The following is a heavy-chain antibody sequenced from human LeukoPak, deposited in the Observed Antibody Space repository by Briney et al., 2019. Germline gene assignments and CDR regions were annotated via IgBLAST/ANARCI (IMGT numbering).Heavy chain of an antibody. Sequence: ASVKVSCKASGYTFTGYYMHWVRQAPGQGLEWMGIINPSGGSTSYAQKFQGRVTMTRDTSTSTVYMELSSLRSEDTAVYYCARDLPVAGTSRCFGYWGQGTLVTVSS. D-gene: IGHD6-19*01. CDR2: INPSGGST. CDR1: GYTFTGYY. CDR3: ARDLPVAGTSRCFGY. J-gene: IGHJ4*02. V-gene: IGHV1-46*01.